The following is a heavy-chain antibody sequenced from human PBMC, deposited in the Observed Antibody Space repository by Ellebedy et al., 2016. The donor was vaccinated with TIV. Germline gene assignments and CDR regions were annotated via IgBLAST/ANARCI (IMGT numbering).Heavy chain of an antibody. Sequence: MPSETLSLTCAVYVGSFSGYYWSWIRQPPGKGLEWIGEINHSGSTNYNPSLKSRVTISVDTSKNQFSLKVNSVTAADTAVYYCARGKTNLYRSIVARPYDYWGQGTLVTVSS. CDR1: VGSFSGYY. CDR3: ARGKTNLYRSIVARPYDY. D-gene: IGHD6-6*01. CDR2: INHSGST. V-gene: IGHV4-34*01. J-gene: IGHJ4*02.